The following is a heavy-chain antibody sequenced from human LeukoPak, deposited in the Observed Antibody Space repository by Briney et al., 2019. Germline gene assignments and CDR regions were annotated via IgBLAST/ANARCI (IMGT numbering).Heavy chain of an antibody. D-gene: IGHD6-13*01. CDR2: INHSGST. V-gene: IGHV4-34*01. CDR3: ARGHSSSWGTLNWFDP. CDR1: GGSFSGYH. J-gene: IGHJ5*02. Sequence: SETLSLTCAVYGGSFSGYHWSWIRQPPGKGLEWIGEINHSGSTNYNPSLKSRVTISVDTSKNQFSLKLSSVTAADTAVYYCARGHSSSWGTLNWFDPWGQGTLVTVSS.